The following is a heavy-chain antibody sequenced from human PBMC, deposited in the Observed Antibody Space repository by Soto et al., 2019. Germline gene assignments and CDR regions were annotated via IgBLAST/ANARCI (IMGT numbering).Heavy chain of an antibody. CDR1: GGTFSSYA. CDR3: ARDRDSSGSLSGY. Sequence: QVQLVQSGAEVKKPGSSVKVSCKASGGTFSSYAISWVRQAPGQGLEWMGGIIPIFGTANYAQKFQGRVTMTKGTSTSTAYMELRSLRSDDTAVYYCARDRDSSGSLSGYWGQGTLVTVSS. J-gene: IGHJ4*02. V-gene: IGHV1-69*06. CDR2: IIPIFGTA. D-gene: IGHD3-22*01.